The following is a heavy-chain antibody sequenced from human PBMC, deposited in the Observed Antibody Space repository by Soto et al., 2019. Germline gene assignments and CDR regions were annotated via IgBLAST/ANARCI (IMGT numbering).Heavy chain of an antibody. Sequence: GGSLRLSCAASGFTFSSYEMNWVRQAPGKGLEWVSYISSSGSTIYYADSVKGRFTISRDNAKNSLYLQMNSLRAEDTAVYYCAAETEDAFDIWGQGTRVTVSS. CDR3: AAETEDAFDI. CDR1: GFTFSSYE. V-gene: IGHV3-48*03. J-gene: IGHJ3*02. CDR2: ISSSGSTI.